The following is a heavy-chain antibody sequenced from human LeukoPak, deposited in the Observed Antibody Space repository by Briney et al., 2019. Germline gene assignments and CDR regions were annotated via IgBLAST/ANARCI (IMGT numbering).Heavy chain of an antibody. V-gene: IGHV1-46*01. Sequence: GASVKVSCKASGYTFTSYYMHWVRQAPGQGLESMGIINPSGGSTSYAQKFQGRVTMTRDTSTSTVYMELSSLRSEDTAVYYCARENDFWKPHDAFDIWGQGTMVTVSS. CDR2: INPSGGST. CDR3: ARENDFWKPHDAFDI. CDR1: GYTFTSYY. J-gene: IGHJ3*02. D-gene: IGHD3-3*01.